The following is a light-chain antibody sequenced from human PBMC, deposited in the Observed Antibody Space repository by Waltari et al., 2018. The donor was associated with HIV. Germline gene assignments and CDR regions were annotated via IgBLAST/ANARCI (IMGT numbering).Light chain of an antibody. CDR2: DES. V-gene: IGLV3-21*02. CDR1: NIGSKS. J-gene: IGLJ2*01. CDR3: QVWDSSSDVV. Sequence: SYVLTQPPSVSVAPGQTARFTCGGNNIGSKSVHWYQQKPGQAPLLVLFDESDRPSGIPGRFSGSNSGNTATLTISRVEAGDEADYYCQVWDSSSDVVFGGGTKLTVL.